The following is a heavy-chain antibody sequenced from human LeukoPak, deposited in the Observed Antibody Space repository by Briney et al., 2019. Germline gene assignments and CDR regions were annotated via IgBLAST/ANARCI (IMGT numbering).Heavy chain of an antibody. J-gene: IGHJ4*02. Sequence: ASVRVSCKASGYTFTSYGISWVRQAPGQGLEGMGWISDYNANTNYVQTFQGRVTMTTDTSTSTAYMELRSLRSDDTAVYYCARARGGLSDNYWGQGTLVTVSS. CDR3: ARARGGLSDNY. CDR1: GYTFTSYG. V-gene: IGHV1-18*01. CDR2: ISDYNANT. D-gene: IGHD2-21*01.